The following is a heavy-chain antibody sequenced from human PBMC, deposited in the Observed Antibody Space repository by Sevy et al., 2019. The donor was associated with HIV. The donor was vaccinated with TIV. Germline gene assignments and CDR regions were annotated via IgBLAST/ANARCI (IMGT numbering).Heavy chain of an antibody. D-gene: IGHD4-17*01. CDR2: LFYSGST. J-gene: IGHJ4*02. Sequence: SETLSLTCTVSGGSVSTDSYYWSWIRQPPGKGLEWIGYLFYSGSTNYNPSLKRRFTILLDTSKNEFSLKLSSVTAADTAVYYCARCRSPYGDYATGSVDYWGQGALVTVSS. CDR3: ARCRSPYGDYATGSVDY. V-gene: IGHV4-61*01. CDR1: GGSVSTDSYY.